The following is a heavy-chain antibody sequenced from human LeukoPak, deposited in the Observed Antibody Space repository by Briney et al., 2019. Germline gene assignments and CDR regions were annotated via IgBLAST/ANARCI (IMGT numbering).Heavy chain of an antibody. V-gene: IGHV4-61*03. CDR2: IYYSGST. CDR1: GGSVSSGSYY. Sequence: SETLSLTCTVSGGSVSSGSYYWSWIRQPPGKGLEGIGYIYYSGSTRYNPSPKSRVTISVDTSKNHFSLKLSSVTAADTAVYYRARAVVSYDILTSFDYWGQGTLVTVSS. J-gene: IGHJ4*02. CDR3: ARAVVSYDILTSFDY. D-gene: IGHD3-9*01.